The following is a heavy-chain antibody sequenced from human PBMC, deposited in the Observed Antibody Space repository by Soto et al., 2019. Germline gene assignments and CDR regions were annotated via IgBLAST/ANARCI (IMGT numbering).Heavy chain of an antibody. V-gene: IGHV3-23*01. CDR2: LSDSGVMT. CDR1: AFTFGSSG. Sequence: GGSLRLSCAASAFTFGSSGMGSIRQAPGKGLEWVTTLSDSGVMTFYADSVKGRFIVSRDNTRNTLYLQMNSLRDEDTAIYYWAKRNGDETSGYHYHGFDPWGQGALVTVAS. D-gene: IGHD3-22*01. J-gene: IGHJ5*02. CDR3: AKRNGDETSGYHYHGFDP.